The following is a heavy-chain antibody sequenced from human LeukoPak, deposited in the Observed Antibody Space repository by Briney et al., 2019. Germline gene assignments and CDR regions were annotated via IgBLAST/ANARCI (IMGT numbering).Heavy chain of an antibody. V-gene: IGHV3-23*01. D-gene: IGHD6-13*01. CDR1: GFTFSTYA. Sequence: GGSLRLSCTASGFTFSTYAMTWVRQPPGKGLEWVSTISGSGGSTSYADSVKGRFTISRDSSKNTLYLIMNSLRAEDMALYYCAKPGGSSWRNWFDPWGQGTLVTVSS. CDR3: AKPGGSSWRNWFDP. CDR2: ISGSGGST. J-gene: IGHJ5*02.